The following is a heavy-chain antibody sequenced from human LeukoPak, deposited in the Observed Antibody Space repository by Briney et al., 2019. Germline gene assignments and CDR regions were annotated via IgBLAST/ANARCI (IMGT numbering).Heavy chain of an antibody. J-gene: IGHJ4*02. CDR3: ARSPGGYCTNGVCADFDY. V-gene: IGHV3-48*03. CDR1: GFSFSSCA. CDR2: ISSSGSTI. D-gene: IGHD2-8*01. Sequence: GGSLRLSCAASGFSFSSCAMNWVAQAPGKGLEWVSYISSSGSTIYYADSVKGRFTISRDNAKNSLYLQMNSLRAEDTAVYYCARSPGGYCTNGVCADFDYWGQGTLVTVSS.